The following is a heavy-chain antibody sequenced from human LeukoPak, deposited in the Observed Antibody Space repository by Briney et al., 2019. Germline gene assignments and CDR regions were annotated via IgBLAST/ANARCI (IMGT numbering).Heavy chain of an antibody. CDR2: VYTSGST. CDR3: ARDKCNSTTCPKYFDY. Sequence: SETLSLTCAVYGGSFSGYYWSWIRQPAGKGLEWIGRVYTSGSTNYNPSLRGRVTVSVDTSKNQVSLSLTSVTAADTAVYYCARDKCNSTTCPKYFDYWSQGTLVTVFS. D-gene: IGHD2-2*01. V-gene: IGHV4-4*07. J-gene: IGHJ4*02. CDR1: GGSFSGYY.